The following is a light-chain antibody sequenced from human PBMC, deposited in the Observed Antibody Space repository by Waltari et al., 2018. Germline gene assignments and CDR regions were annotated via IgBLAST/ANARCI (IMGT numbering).Light chain of an antibody. CDR1: RSNIGTNS. CDR3: AAWDDSLSGVV. V-gene: IGLV1-47*01. CDR2: RND. Sequence: QSVLTQPPSASGTPGQRVTISCSGSRSNIGTNSVYWYQQFPGTAPKLLIYRNDQRPSGVPDRFSGSKSGTSASLAISGLRSEDEADYYCAAWDDSLSGVVFGGGTKLTVL. J-gene: IGLJ2*01.